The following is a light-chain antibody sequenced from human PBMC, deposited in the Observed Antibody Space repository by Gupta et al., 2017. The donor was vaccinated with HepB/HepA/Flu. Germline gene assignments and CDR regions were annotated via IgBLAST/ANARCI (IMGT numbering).Light chain of an antibody. CDR3: QQYDSSPPYT. CDR2: GAS. V-gene: IGKV3-20*01. J-gene: IGKJ2*01. Sequence: EIVLTQSPGTLSLSPGERATLSCRASQSVSSNYLAWYQQKPGQAPRLLIYGASSRATGIPDRFSGSGSGTDFTLTISRLEPGDFAVYYFQQYDSSPPYTFGQGTKLEIK. CDR1: QSVSSNY.